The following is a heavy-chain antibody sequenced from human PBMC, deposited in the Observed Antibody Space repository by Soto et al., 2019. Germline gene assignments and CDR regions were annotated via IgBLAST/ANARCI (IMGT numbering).Heavy chain of an antibody. CDR1: GGSVSSGSYY. CDR2: IYYSGST. D-gene: IGHD3-3*01. Sequence: PSETLSLTCTVSGGSVSSGSYYWSWIRQPPGKGLEWIGYIYYSGSTNYNPSLKSRVTISVDTSKNQFSLKLSSVTAPDTAVYYCASWSGYYLGWYYYGMDVWGQGTTVTVSS. J-gene: IGHJ6*02. CDR3: ASWSGYYLGWYYYGMDV. V-gene: IGHV4-61*01.